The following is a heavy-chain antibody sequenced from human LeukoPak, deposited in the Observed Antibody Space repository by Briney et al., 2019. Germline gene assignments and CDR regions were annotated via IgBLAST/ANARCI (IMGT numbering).Heavy chain of an antibody. D-gene: IGHD4-23*01. CDR3: ARDPPTTEVTVRESY. CDR1: GFTFSGYA. Sequence: GGSLRLSCVASGFTFSGYAMYWVRQVPGKGLECVSYITSRSDTVSYADSVKGRFTTFRDNAKNSVYLQMASLRVADTGVYYCARDPPTTEVTVRESYWGQGTLVTVSS. CDR2: ITSRSDTV. V-gene: IGHV3-48*01. J-gene: IGHJ4*02.